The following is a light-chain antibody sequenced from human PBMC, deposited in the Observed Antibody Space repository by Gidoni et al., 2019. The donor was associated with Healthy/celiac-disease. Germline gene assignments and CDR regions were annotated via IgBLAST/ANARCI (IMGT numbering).Light chain of an antibody. V-gene: IGKV3-11*01. CDR2: DAS. Sequence: EIVLTQYPATLSLSPGERATISCRASQSVSSYLAWYQQKPGQAPRLLIYDASNRATGIPARFSGSGSGTDFTLTISSLEPEDFAVYYCQQRSNWPPLYTFGQGTKLEIK. CDR3: QQRSNWPPLYT. CDR1: QSVSSY. J-gene: IGKJ2*01.